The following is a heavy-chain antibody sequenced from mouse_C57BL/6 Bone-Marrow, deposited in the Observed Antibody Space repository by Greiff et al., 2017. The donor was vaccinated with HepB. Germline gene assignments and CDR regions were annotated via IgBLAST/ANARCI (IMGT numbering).Heavy chain of an antibody. CDR2: IDPSDSYT. Sequence: VKLQQPGAELVMPGASVKLSCKASGYTFTSYWMHWVKQRPGQGLEWIGEIDPSDSYTNYNQKFKGKSTLTVDKSSSTAYMQLSSLTSEDSAVYYCARVDGYFLYYFDYWGQGTTLTVSS. CDR1: GYTFTSYW. J-gene: IGHJ2*01. CDR3: ARVDGYFLYYFDY. V-gene: IGHV1-69*01. D-gene: IGHD2-3*01.